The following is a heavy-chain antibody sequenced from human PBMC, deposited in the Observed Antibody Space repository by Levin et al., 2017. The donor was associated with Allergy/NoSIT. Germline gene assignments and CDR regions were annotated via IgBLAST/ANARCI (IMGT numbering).Heavy chain of an antibody. CDR1: GFTFSRYS. CDR2: ISSTSTTI. J-gene: IGHJ4*02. V-gene: IGHV3-48*02. CDR3: ASDYDFWSGYYFG. Sequence: PGGSLRLSCAASGFTFSRYSMNWVRQAPGKGLEWVSHISSTSTTIYYADSVKGRFTISRDNAKNSLYLLMNSLRDEDTAVYYCASDYDFWSGYYFGWGQGTPVTVSS. D-gene: IGHD3-3*01.